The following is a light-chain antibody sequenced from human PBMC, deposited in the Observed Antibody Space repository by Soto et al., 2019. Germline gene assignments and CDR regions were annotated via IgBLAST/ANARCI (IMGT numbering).Light chain of an antibody. CDR2: EVS. Sequence: QSVLTQPPSASGSPGQSVTISCTGTSSDVGGYNYVSWYQQHPGKAPKLMIYEVSKRPSGVPDRFSGSKSGNTASLTVSGPQAEDEADYYCSSYAGNNKLVFGGGTKVTVL. CDR3: SSYAGNNKLV. CDR1: SSDVGGYNY. J-gene: IGLJ2*01. V-gene: IGLV2-8*01.